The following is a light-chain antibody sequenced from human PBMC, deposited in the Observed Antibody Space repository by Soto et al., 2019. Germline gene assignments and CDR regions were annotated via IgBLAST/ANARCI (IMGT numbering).Light chain of an antibody. Sequence: ETVMTQSPATLSVSPGERATLSCRATQSVGSNLAWYQQKPGQAPRLLIYGASTRATDIPARFSGSGSGTEFALTINSLQSEDFAVYYCQQYNDWSRTFGQGTKVEIK. CDR2: GAS. CDR1: QSVGSN. V-gene: IGKV3-15*01. J-gene: IGKJ1*01. CDR3: QQYNDWSRT.